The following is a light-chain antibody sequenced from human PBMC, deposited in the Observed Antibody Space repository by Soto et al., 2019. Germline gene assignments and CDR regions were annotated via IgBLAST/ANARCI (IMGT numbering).Light chain of an antibody. Sequence: DIVMTQSPESLAVSLGWRATIHCKSSQTVLFTSNNKNFLAWYQHKVGQPPKLLINWASIRESGVPDRFSGRGSGSDFTLTISNLQAEDVAVYYCPKYYSGPPTFVQGTKVDIK. J-gene: IGKJ1*01. V-gene: IGKV4-1*01. CDR1: QTVLFTSNNKNF. CDR2: WAS. CDR3: PKYYSGPPT.